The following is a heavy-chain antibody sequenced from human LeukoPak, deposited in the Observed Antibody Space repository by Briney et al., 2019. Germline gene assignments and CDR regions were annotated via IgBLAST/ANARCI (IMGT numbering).Heavy chain of an antibody. CDR3: ARESY. Sequence: GGSLRLSCAASGFTFSSYAMHWVRQAPGKGLEWVAVISYDGSNKYYADSVRGRFTISRDNSKNTLYLQMNSLRAEDTAVYYCARESYWGQGTLVTVSS. CDR1: GFTFSSYA. CDR2: ISYDGSNK. J-gene: IGHJ4*02. V-gene: IGHV3-30*04.